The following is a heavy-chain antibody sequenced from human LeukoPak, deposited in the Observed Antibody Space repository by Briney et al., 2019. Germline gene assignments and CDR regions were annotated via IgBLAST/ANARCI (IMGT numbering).Heavy chain of an antibody. D-gene: IGHD2-2*01. CDR3: AKFAGYCSSTSCFRRGTYYYYMDV. Sequence: HPGGSLRLSCAASGFTFSSYGMHWVRQAPGKGLEWVAFIRYDGSNKYYADSVKGRFTISRDNSKNTLYLQMNSLRAEDTAVYYCAKFAGYCSSTSCFRRGTYYYYMDVWGKGTTVTISS. V-gene: IGHV3-30*02. CDR2: IRYDGSNK. CDR1: GFTFSSYG. J-gene: IGHJ6*03.